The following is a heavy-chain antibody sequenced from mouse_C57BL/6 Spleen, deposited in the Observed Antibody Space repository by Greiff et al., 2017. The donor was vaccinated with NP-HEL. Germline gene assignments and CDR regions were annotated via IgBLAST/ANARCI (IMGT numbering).Heavy chain of an antibody. CDR2: IYPGDGDT. CDR1: GYAFSSSW. V-gene: IGHV1-82*01. J-gene: IGHJ4*01. Sequence: QVQLQQSGPELVKPGASVKISCKASGYAFSSSWMNWVKQRPGKGLEWIGRIYPGDGDTNYNGKFKGKATLTADKSSSTAYMQLSSLTSEDSAVSFCARSEGAAMDYWGQGTSVTVSS. CDR3: ARSEGAAMDY. D-gene: IGHD3-3*01.